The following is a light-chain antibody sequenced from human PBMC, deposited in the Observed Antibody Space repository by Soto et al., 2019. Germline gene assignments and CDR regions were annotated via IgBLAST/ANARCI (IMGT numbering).Light chain of an antibody. J-gene: IGKJ1*01. CDR1: QGISTY. Sequence: DIHMTQSSSSLSASVGARLTITCRASQGISTYLNWYQQKPGKAPKLLIYAASSLQSGVPSRFSGSGSETDFTLTISSLQPEDFATYSCQQSYSTTWTFGQGTKVDIK. CDR3: QQSYSTTWT. CDR2: AAS. V-gene: IGKV1-39*01.